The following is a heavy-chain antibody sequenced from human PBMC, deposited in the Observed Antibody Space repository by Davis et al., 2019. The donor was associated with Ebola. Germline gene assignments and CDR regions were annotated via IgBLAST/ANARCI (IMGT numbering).Heavy chain of an antibody. Sequence: SETLSLTCTVSGGSISSYYWNWIRQPPGKGLEWIGYIYYSGSTNYNPSLKSRVTISVDTSKNQFSLKLSSVTAADTAVYYCARVVAATHNWFDPWGQGTLVTVSS. D-gene: IGHD2-15*01. J-gene: IGHJ5*02. CDR2: IYYSGST. CDR3: ARVVAATHNWFDP. CDR1: GGSISSYY. V-gene: IGHV4-59*01.